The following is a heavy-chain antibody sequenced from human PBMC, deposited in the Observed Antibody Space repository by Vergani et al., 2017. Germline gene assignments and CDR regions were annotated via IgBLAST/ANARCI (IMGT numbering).Heavy chain of an antibody. J-gene: IGHJ4*02. D-gene: IGHD3-22*01. CDR3: ARMGGYDEGDAFRIGYFDS. CDR1: GDSISSGVYY. CDR2: IYSTVST. Sequence: QVQLQESGPGLVKPSQTLSLTCSVSGDSISSGVYYWNWLRQPPGKGLEWIGYIYSTVSTHHNPSLRRRINMSVDTSKNLFSLKLNSVTAADTAMYYCARMGGYDEGDAFRIGYFDSWGPGILVTVSS. V-gene: IGHV4-31*03.